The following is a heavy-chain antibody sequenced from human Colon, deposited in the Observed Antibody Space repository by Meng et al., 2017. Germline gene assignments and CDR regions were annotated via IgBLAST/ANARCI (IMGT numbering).Heavy chain of an antibody. CDR1: GFTFSSYS. CDR2: ISSSSS. CDR3: ARGRVVVVASPSDY. J-gene: IGHJ4*02. V-gene: IGHV3-21*01. D-gene: IGHD2-15*01. Sequence: EVQLVESGGGLVKPGGSLRLSCAASGFTFSSYSMNWVRQAPGKGLERVSSISSSSSYADSVKGRFTISRDNAKNSLYLQMNSLRAEDTAVYYCARGRVVVVASPSDYWGQGTLVTVSS.